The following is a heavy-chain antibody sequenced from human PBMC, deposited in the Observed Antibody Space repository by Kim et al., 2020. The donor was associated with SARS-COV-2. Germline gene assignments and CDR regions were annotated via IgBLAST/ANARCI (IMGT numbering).Heavy chain of an antibody. V-gene: IGHV1-8*01. J-gene: IGHJ6*02. CDR1: GYTFTSYD. CDR3: ARDPPAARYYYYGMDV. CDR2: MNPDSGNT. Sequence: ASVKVSCKASGYTFTSYDINWVRQATGQGLEWMGWMNPDSGNTGYAQKFQGRVTMTRNTSISTAYMELSSLRSEDMAVYYCARDPPAARYYYYGMDVWGQGTTVTVSS. D-gene: IGHD2-2*01.